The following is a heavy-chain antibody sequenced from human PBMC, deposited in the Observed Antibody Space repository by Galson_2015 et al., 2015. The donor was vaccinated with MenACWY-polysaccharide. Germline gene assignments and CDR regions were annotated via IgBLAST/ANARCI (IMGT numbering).Heavy chain of an antibody. CDR3: AKAHIAARPDRRMVYYYYMDV. J-gene: IGHJ6*03. CDR2: ISDSGGTT. D-gene: IGHD6-6*01. Sequence: SLRLSCAASGFTFSSYAMSWVRQAPGKGPEWVSAISDSGGTTFYADSVKGRFTISRDNSKNTLFLQMISLRVEDTAVYYCAKAHIAARPDRRMVYYYYMDVWGKGTTVTVSS. V-gene: IGHV3-23*01. CDR1: GFTFSSYA.